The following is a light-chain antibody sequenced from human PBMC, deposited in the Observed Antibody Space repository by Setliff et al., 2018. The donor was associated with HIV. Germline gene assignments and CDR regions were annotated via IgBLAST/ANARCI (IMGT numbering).Light chain of an antibody. Sequence: QSALTQPPSVSGTPGQRITISCSGGSSNSGSNYVYWYQHLPGTAPKLLIYKNNQRPSGVPDRFSGSTSGTSGSLAISGLRSEDEADYYCAAWDDNLNAWVFGGGT. V-gene: IGLV1-47*01. CDR1: SSNSGSNY. CDR3: AAWDDNLNAWV. CDR2: KNN. J-gene: IGLJ3*02.